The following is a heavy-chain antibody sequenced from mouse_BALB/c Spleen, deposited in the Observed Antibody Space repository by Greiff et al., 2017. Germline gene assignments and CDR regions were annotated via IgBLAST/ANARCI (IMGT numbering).Heavy chain of an antibody. J-gene: IGHJ2*01. D-gene: IGHD1-1*01. CDR3: ARLYYGRRTLDY. Sequence: EVQGVESGPGLVKSSQSLSLTCTVTGYSITSDYAWNWIRQFPGNKLEWMGYISYSGSTSYNPSLKSRISITRDTSKNQFFLQLNSVTTEDTATYYCARLYYGRRTLDYWGQGTTLTVSS. CDR2: ISYSGST. CDR1: GYSITSDYA. V-gene: IGHV3-2*02.